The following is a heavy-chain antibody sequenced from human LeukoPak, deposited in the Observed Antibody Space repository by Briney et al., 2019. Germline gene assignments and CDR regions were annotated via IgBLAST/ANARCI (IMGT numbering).Heavy chain of an antibody. CDR2: IRYDGSNK. D-gene: IGHD1-26*01. CDR3: AKDRVGARQSYYYYYYMDV. V-gene: IGHV3-30*02. CDR1: GFTFSSYG. J-gene: IGHJ6*03. Sequence: GGSLRLSCAASGFTFSSYGMHWVRQAPGKGLEWVAFIRYDGSNKYYADSVKGRFTISRDNSENTLYLQMNSLRAEDTAVYYCAKDRVGARQSYYYYYYMDVWGKGTTVTISS.